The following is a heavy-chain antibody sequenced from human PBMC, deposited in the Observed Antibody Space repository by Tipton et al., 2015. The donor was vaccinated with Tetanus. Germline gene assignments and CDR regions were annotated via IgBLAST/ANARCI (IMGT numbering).Heavy chain of an antibody. V-gene: IGHV6-1*01. Sequence: GLVKPSQTLSLTCAISGDSVSSNSAAWNWIRQSPSRGLEWLGRTYYRSKWNNEYAVSVKSRLTINPDTSKNQVSLQLNSVTAADTAVYYCARGWGSSWYYFDNWGQGTLVTVSS. D-gene: IGHD6-13*01. J-gene: IGHJ4*02. CDR3: ARGWGSSWYYFDN. CDR2: TYYRSKWNN. CDR1: GDSVSSNSAA.